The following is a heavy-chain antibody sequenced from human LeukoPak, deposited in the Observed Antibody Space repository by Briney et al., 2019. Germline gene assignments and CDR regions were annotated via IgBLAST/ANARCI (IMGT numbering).Heavy chain of an antibody. CDR2: INSGGSTI. V-gene: IGHV3-48*03. D-gene: IGHD3-10*01. Sequence: GGSLRLSRAASGFTFSNYAMNWVRQAPGKGLEWISYINSGGSTIYYADSVKGRFTISRDNAKNSLSLQMNSLRAEDTAVYYCASRGLTEFHYFDFWGPGTLVTVSS. CDR3: ASRGLTEFHYFDF. J-gene: IGHJ4*02. CDR1: GFTFSNYA.